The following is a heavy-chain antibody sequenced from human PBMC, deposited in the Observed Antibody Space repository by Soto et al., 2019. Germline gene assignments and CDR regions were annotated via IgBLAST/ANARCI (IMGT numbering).Heavy chain of an antibody. D-gene: IGHD2-2*01. V-gene: IGHV3-23*01. CDR2: ITSSGGDT. CDR3: AKGSSSTRPYFFDY. Sequence: PGGSLRLSCAASGFTFSNYVMSWVRQAPGKGLEWVSAITSSGGDTYHADSVKGRFTTSRDNSQNTLYLQMRSLRAEDTAVYYCAKGSSSTRPYFFDYWGQGALVTVSS. J-gene: IGHJ4*02. CDR1: GFTFSNYV.